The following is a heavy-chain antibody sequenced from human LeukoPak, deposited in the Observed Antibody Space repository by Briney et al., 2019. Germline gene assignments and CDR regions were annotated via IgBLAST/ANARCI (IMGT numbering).Heavy chain of an antibody. V-gene: IGHV3-48*02. CDR3: ARKSYYYDSSGYFFDY. J-gene: IGHJ4*02. CDR1: GFTFSSYS. Sequence: GGSLRLSCAASGFTFSSYSMNWVRQAPGKGLEWVSYISTSSGTIFCADSVKGRFTISRDNAKNSLYLQTNSLRDEDTAVYSCARKSYYYDSSGYFFDYWGQGTLVTVSS. D-gene: IGHD3-22*01. CDR2: ISTSSGTI.